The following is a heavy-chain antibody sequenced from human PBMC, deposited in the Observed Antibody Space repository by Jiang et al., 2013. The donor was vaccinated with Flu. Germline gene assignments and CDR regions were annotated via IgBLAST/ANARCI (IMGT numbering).Heavy chain of an antibody. Sequence: RSLRLSCAASGFTFSYYAMHWVRQAPGKGLEWVAIISDDGSNKYYADSVKGRFTISRDNSKNTLYLQMNSLRAEDTAVYYCAREWDLNWFDPWGQGTLVTVSS. CDR2: ISDDGSNK. J-gene: IGHJ5*02. CDR1: GFTFSYYA. D-gene: IGHD1-26*01. V-gene: IGHV3-30-3*01. CDR3: AREWDLNWFDP.